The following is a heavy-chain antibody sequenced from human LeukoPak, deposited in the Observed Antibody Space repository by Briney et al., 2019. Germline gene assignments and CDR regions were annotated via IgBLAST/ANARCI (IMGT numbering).Heavy chain of an antibody. CDR1: GGSISSSSYY. D-gene: IGHD2-15*01. Sequence: PSETLSLTCTVSGGSISSSSYYWGWIRQPPGKGLEWIGSIYYSGSTYYNPSLKSRVTISVDTSKNQFSLKLSSVTAADTAVYYCARDLGTIVVVVAATRGPYSWFDPWGQGTLVTVSS. V-gene: IGHV4-39*07. J-gene: IGHJ5*02. CDR3: ARDLGTIVVVVAATRGPYSWFDP. CDR2: IYYSGST.